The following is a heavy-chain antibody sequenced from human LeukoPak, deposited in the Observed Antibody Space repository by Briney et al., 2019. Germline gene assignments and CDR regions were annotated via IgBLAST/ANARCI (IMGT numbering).Heavy chain of an antibody. CDR3: ARISGYRSNWSIDY. D-gene: IGHD6-13*01. V-gene: IGHV4-39*01. CDR2: IYYSGST. J-gene: IGHJ4*02. CDR1: GGSISSSSYY. Sequence: SETLFLTCTVSGGSISSSSYYWGWIRQPPGKGPEWIGTIYYSGSTYYNPSLKSRVTISVDTSKNQFSLKVSSVTAADTAVYYCARISGYRSNWSIDYWGQGTLVTVSS.